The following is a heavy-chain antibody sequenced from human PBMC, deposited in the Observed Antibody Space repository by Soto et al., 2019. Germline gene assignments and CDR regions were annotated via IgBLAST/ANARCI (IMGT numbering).Heavy chain of an antibody. Sequence: LRLSCAASGFTFSSYAMSWVRQAPGKGLEWVSAISGSGGSTYYADSVKGRFTISRDNTKNTLYLQMNSLRAEDTAVYYCAGGGSPYYGMDVWGQGTTVTVSS. V-gene: IGHV3-23*01. CDR1: GFTFSSYA. CDR3: AGGGSPYYGMDV. CDR2: ISGSGGST. D-gene: IGHD2-15*01. J-gene: IGHJ6*02.